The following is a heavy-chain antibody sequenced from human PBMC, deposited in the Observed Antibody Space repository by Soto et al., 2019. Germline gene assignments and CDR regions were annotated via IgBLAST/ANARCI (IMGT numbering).Heavy chain of an antibody. CDR3: ARVSVDVPE. D-gene: IGHD5-12*01. V-gene: IGHV1-2*02. Sequence: QLVQSGAEVKKPGASVRVSCKTSGPTFIAYYIHWGRQAPGQGLEWMGWIDPKSGGTTYEQKFLGRVTMTRDTSINTAYMDLNRLTSVDTAVYYCARVSVDVPEWGQGTLITVSS. J-gene: IGHJ4*02. CDR2: IDPKSGGT. CDR1: GPTFIAYY.